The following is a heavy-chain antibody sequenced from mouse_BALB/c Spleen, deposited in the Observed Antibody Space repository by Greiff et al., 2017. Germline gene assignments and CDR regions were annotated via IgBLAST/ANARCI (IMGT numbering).Heavy chain of an antibody. D-gene: IGHD3-2*02. V-gene: IGHV5-12-2*01. CDR2: ISNGGGST. CDR1: GFTFSSYT. J-gene: IGHJ1*01. CDR3: AREARYFDV. Sequence: EVQLVESGGGLVQPGGSLKLSCAASGFTFSSYTMFWVRQTPETRLVWVAYISNGGGSTYYPDTVKGRFTISRDNAKNTLYLQMSSLKSEDTAMYYCAREARYFDVWGAGTTVTVSS.